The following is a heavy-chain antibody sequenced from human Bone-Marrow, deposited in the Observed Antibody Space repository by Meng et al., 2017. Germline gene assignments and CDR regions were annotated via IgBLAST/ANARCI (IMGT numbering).Heavy chain of an antibody. Sequence: GGSLRLSCAASGFTFSSYAMSWVRQAPGKGLEWVSAISGSGGSTYYADSVKGRFTISRDNSKNTLYLQMNSLRAEDTAVYYCARDTPTPYSSSWYYYYGMDVWGQGTTVTVSS. CDR1: GFTFSSYA. CDR2: ISGSGGST. D-gene: IGHD6-13*01. V-gene: IGHV3-23*01. J-gene: IGHJ6*02. CDR3: ARDTPTPYSSSWYYYYGMDV.